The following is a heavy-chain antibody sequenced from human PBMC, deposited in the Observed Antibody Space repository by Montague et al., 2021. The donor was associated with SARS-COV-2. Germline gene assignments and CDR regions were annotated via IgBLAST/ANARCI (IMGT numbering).Heavy chain of an antibody. D-gene: IGHD3-22*01. CDR2: IYDSGRS. J-gene: IGHJ6*02. Sequence: SEILSLTCAVYGGSFSGYSWSWTRQPPGKGLEWIGEIYDSGRSNYNPTLKSRVTMSVDTAKNQFSLRLSSVTPADTAVYYCARGGYYDNTGYYSDYYYNMDVWGQGTTVTVSS. CDR3: ARGGYYDNTGYYSDYYYNMDV. V-gene: IGHV4-34*01. CDR1: GGSFSGYS.